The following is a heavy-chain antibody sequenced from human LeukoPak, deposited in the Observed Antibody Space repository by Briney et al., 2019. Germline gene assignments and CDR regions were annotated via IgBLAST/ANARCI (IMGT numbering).Heavy chain of an antibody. CDR1: GFTFSSYG. CDR3: ASTYASPNYFDY. CDR2: ISYDGSNK. V-gene: IGHV3-30*03. D-gene: IGHD4-17*01. J-gene: IGHJ4*02. Sequence: GGSLRLSCAASGFTFSSYGMHWVRQAPGKGLEWVAVISYDGSNKYYADSVMGRFTISRDNSKNTLYLQMNSLRAEDTAVYYCASTYASPNYFDYWGQGTLVTVSS.